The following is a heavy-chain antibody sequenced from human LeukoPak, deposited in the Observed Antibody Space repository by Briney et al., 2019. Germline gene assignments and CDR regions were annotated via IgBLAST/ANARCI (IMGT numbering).Heavy chain of an antibody. CDR2: IYYSGST. J-gene: IGHJ4*02. V-gene: IGHV4-39*02. CDR3: ARDYSDYAFDS. D-gene: IGHD5-12*01. CDR1: GGSISSTYY. Sequence: SETLSLTCSVSGGSISSTYYWGWIRQPPGQGLDWIGNIYYSGSTYYNPSLKSRVTISVDTSKNQFSLKLTSVTAADTAVYYCARDYSDYAFDSWGQGTLVTVSS.